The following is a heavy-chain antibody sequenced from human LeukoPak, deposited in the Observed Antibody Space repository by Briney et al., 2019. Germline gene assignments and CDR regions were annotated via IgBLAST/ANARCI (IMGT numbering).Heavy chain of an antibody. Sequence: PSKTLSLTCTVSGGSISSSSYYWGWIRQPPGKGLEWIGSIYYSGSTYYNPSLKSRVTISVDTSKNQFSLKLSSVTAADTAVYYCAREAVRGVIKYYFDYWGQGTLVTVSS. CDR3: AREAVRGVIKYYFDY. V-gene: IGHV4-39*07. D-gene: IGHD3-10*01. CDR2: IYYSGST. CDR1: GGSISSSSYY. J-gene: IGHJ4*02.